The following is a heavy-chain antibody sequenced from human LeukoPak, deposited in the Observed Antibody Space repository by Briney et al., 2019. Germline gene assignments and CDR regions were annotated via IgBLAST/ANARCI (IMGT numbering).Heavy chain of an antibody. CDR2: INHSGST. J-gene: IGHJ4*02. V-gene: IGHV4-34*01. CDR1: GGSLSHYY. Sequence: SETLSLTCAVYGGSLSHYYWSWIRQPPGKGLEWIGEINHSGSTNYNPSLKSRVTISVDTSKNQFSLKLSSVTAADTAVYYCASSDYYGSGSNGRYFDYWGQGTLVTVSS. CDR3: ASSDYYGSGSNGRYFDY. D-gene: IGHD3-10*01.